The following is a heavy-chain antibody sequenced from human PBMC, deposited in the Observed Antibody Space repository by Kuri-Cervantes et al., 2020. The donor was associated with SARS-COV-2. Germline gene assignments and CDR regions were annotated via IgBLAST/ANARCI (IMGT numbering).Heavy chain of an antibody. CDR3: ATGIDYRSTLFGF. J-gene: IGHJ4*02. D-gene: IGHD3-16*01. CDR2: IYDDGTT. V-gene: IGHV4-61*01. CDR1: GTSLRGGPNS. Sequence: SETLSLTCTVSGTSLRGGPNSWNWIRQSPGKGLEWVGYIYDDGTTSYKPSLRSRLTISLDTSKNQFSLKLISVIPADSAVYFCATGIDYRSTLFGFWGQGTLVTVSS.